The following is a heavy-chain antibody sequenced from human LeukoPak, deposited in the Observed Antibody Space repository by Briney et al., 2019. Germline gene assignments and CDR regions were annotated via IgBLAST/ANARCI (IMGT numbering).Heavy chain of an antibody. J-gene: IGHJ4*02. CDR3: ATTGRYYDFWSGYIH. D-gene: IGHD3-3*01. V-gene: IGHV1-24*01. CDR2: FDPEDGET. CDR1: GYTLTELS. Sequence: ASVKVSCKVSGYTLTELSMHWVRQAPGKGLERMGGFDPEDGETIYAQKFQGRVTMTEDTSTDTAYMELSSLRSEDTAVYYCATTGRYYDFWSGYIHWGQGTLVTVSS.